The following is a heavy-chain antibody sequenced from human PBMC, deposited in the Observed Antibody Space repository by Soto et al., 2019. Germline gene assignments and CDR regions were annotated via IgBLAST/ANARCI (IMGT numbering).Heavy chain of an antibody. J-gene: IGHJ4*02. D-gene: IGHD3-3*01. CDR1: GFTFSSYA. CDR2: ISGSGGRT. CDR3: AKGVLLGFVEWLGRITFDH. Sequence: EVQLLESGGVLVQPGGSLRLSCAASGFTFSSYAMSWVRQAPGKGLEWVSAISGSGGRTYYADSVKGRFTISRDNSKKALYLKMNGRKAEDEAVYYCAKGVLLGFVEWLGRITFDHRGQGTLVTVSS. V-gene: IGHV3-23*01.